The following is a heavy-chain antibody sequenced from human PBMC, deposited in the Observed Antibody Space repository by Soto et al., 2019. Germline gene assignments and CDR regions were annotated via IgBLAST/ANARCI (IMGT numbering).Heavy chain of an antibody. V-gene: IGHV3-30*18. CDR2: ISYDGSNK. J-gene: IGHJ4*02. Sequence: QVQLVESGGGVVQPGRSLRLSCAASGFTFSSYGMHWVRQAPGKGLEWVAVISYDGSNKYYADSVKGRFTISRDNSKHTLYLQMNSLRAEDTAVYYCAKEGGVIFGVVRNYFDYWGQGTLVTVSS. CDR1: GFTFSSYG. CDR3: AKEGGVIFGVVRNYFDY. D-gene: IGHD3-3*01.